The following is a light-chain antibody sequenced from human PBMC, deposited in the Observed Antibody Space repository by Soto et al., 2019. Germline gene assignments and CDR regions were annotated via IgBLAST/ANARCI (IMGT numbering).Light chain of an antibody. Sequence: QSVLTQPPSASGTPRQRVTISCSGSSSNIGNNSVNWYQQLPVTAPTLLIYSDDQRPSGVPDRYSGSKSGSSVYLAVSGLRTEDEADYYCAAWDDSLTGNVVVGGVTKLTVL. J-gene: IGLJ2*01. CDR1: SSNIGNNS. CDR3: AAWDDSLTGNVV. CDR2: SDD. V-gene: IGLV1-44*01.